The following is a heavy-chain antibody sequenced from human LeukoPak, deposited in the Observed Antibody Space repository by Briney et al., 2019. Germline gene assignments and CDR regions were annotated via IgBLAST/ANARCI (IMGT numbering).Heavy chain of an antibody. CDR1: RGRISSYH. CDR2: YYYSGNT. V-gene: IGHV4-59*01. CDR3: ARCLTIFGVGTYYLDV. D-gene: IGHD3-3*01. Sequence: PSETLLLTCTIPRGRISSYHWTWIRQTPAKGLERNRHYYYSGNTNYNPSLKSRVTISVDPSQNQLSAKLRSVAAAETAVYYCARCLTIFGVGTYYLDVWGKGTTVTVSS. J-gene: IGHJ6*03.